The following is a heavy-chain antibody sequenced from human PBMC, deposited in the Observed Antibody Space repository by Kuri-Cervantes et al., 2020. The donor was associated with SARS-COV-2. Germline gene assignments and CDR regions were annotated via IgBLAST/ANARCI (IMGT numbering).Heavy chain of an antibody. CDR2: IWYDGSNK. Sequence: LSLTCATSGFTFSGYAMHWVRQAPGKGLEWVAVIWYDGSNKYYADSVKGRFTISRDNSKNTLYLQMNSLRAEDTAVYYCARGSFASSSWQDWYFDLWGRGTLVTVSS. CDR1: GFTFSGYA. CDR3: ARGSFASSSWQDWYFDL. D-gene: IGHD6-13*01. V-gene: IGHV3-33*08. J-gene: IGHJ2*01.